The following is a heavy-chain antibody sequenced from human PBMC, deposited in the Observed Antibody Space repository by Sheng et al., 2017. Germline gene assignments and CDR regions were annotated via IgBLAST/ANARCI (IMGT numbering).Heavy chain of an antibody. J-gene: IGHJ4*02. V-gene: IGHV1-69*08. CDR1: GGTFSSYT. CDR2: IIPILGIA. Sequence: QVQLVQSGAEVKKPGSSVKVSCKASGGTFSSYTISWVRQAPGQGLEWMGRIIPILGIANYAQKFQGRVTITADKSTSTAYMELSSLRSEDTAVYYCARDPTEIGYCSGGSCYSVDYWGQGTLVTVSS. D-gene: IGHD2-15*01. CDR3: ARDPTEIGYCSGGSCYSVDY.